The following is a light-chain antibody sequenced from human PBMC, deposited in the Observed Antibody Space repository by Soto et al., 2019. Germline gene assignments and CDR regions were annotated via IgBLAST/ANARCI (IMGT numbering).Light chain of an antibody. Sequence: QLVLTQSPSASASLGASVKLTCTLSSGHSSYAIAWHQQQPEKGPRYLMKLNSDGSHSKGDGIPDRFSGSGSGAVRYLTISSLQSEDEADYYCQTWGTGTLYVFGTGTKLTVL. V-gene: IGLV4-69*01. CDR1: SGHSSYA. CDR2: LNSDGSH. J-gene: IGLJ1*01. CDR3: QTWGTGTLYV.